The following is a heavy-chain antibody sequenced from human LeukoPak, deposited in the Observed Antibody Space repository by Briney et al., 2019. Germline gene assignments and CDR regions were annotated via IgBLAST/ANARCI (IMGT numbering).Heavy chain of an antibody. J-gene: IGHJ3*02. CDR3: ARGLRGAFDI. CDR1: GGSFSGYY. Sequence: SETLSLTCAVYGGSFSGYYWSWIRQPPGKGLEWIGEINHSGSTNYNPSLKSRVTISVDTSKNQFSLKLSSVTAADTAVYYCARGLRGAFDIWGQGTVVTVSS. CDR2: INHSGST. D-gene: IGHD5-12*01. V-gene: IGHV4-34*01.